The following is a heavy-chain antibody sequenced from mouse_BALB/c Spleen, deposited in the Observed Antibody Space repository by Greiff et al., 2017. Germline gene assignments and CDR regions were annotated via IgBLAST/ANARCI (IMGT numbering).Heavy chain of an antibody. J-gene: IGHJ2*01. CDR1: GFTFSSFG. V-gene: IGHV5-17*02. D-gene: IGHD2-2*01. Sequence: DVMLVESGGGLVQPGGSRKLSCAASGFTFSSFGMHWVRQAPEKGLEWVAYISSGSSTIYYADTVKGRFTISRDNPKNTLFLQMTSLRSEDTAMYYCALYYGYESYFDYWGQGTTLTVSS. CDR2: ISSGSSTI. CDR3: ALYYGYESYFDY.